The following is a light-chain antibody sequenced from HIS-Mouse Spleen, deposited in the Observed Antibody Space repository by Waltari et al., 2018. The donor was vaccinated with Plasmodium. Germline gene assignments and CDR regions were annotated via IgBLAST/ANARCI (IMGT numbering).Light chain of an antibody. CDR3: AAWDDSLSGRDWV. J-gene: IGLJ3*02. CDR1: SSNIGSNY. CDR2: RNN. V-gene: IGLV1-47*01. Sequence: QSVLTQPPSASGTPGQRVTISCSGSSSNIGSNYVYWYPQLPGTAPKLLIYRNNQRPSGVPDGFSGSKSGTSASLAISGRRSEDEADYYCAAWDDSLSGRDWVFGGGTKLTVL.